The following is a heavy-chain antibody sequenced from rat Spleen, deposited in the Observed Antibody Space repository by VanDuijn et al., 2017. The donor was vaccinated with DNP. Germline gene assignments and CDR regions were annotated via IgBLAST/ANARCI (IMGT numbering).Heavy chain of an antibody. D-gene: IGHD4-2*01. Sequence: EVQLVESGGGLVQPGRSMKLSCAASGFTFNNYDMAWVRQAPKKGLEWVATISYDGTSTYYRDSVKGRFTISRDNTKSTLYLQRDSLRSEDTATYYCARWSDYFDYWGQGVMVTVSS. CDR3: ARWSDYFDY. CDR2: ISYDGTST. J-gene: IGHJ2*01. V-gene: IGHV5-7*01. CDR1: GFTFNNYD.